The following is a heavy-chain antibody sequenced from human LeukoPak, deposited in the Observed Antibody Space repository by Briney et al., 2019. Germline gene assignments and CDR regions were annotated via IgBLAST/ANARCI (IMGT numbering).Heavy chain of an antibody. V-gene: IGHV3-23*01. Sequence: PGGSLRLSCAASGFTFSSYWMSWVRQAPGKGLEWVSAISGSGDSTYYADSVKGLFTISRDNSKNTLYLQMNSLRAEDTAVYYCAKDPYSSGPYNWFDPWGQGTLVTVSS. D-gene: IGHD6-19*01. J-gene: IGHJ5*02. CDR1: GFTFSSYW. CDR3: AKDPYSSGPYNWFDP. CDR2: ISGSGDST.